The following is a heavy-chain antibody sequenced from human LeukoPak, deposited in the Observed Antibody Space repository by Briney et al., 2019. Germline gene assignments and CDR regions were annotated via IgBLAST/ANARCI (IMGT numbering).Heavy chain of an antibody. Sequence: PGGSLRLSCAASGFTFSSYEMNWVRQAPGKGLEWVSYINSSGSTIYYADSVKGRFTISRDNAKNSLYLQMNSLRAEDTAVYYCARGQVGYCSGGSCGGDDYWGQGTLVTVSS. J-gene: IGHJ4*02. CDR1: GFTFSSYE. V-gene: IGHV3-48*03. D-gene: IGHD2-15*01. CDR2: INSSGSTI. CDR3: ARGQVGYCSGGSCGGDDY.